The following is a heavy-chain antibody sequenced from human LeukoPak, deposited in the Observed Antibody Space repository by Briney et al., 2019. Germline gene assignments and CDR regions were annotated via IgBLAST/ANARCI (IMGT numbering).Heavy chain of an antibody. CDR3: ARGRIPQQLPTNWFDP. Sequence: PSETLSLTCTVSGGSISSYYWSWIRQPAGKGLEWIGRIYTSGSTNYNPSLKSRITMSVDTSKNQFSLKLSSVTAADTAVYYCARGRIPQQLPTNWFDPWGQGTLVTVSS. J-gene: IGHJ5*02. V-gene: IGHV4-4*07. CDR1: GGSISSYY. CDR2: IYTSGST. D-gene: IGHD6-13*01.